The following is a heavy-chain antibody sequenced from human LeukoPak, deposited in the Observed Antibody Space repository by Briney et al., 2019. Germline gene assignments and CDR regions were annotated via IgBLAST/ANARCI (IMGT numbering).Heavy chain of an antibody. CDR2: INHSGST. J-gene: IGHJ6*03. Sequence: SETLSLTCGVSGMSLYGYFWSWIRQPPGKGLEWIGEINHSGSTNYNPSLKSRVTISVDTSKNQFSLKLSSVTAADTAVYYCARGRRINQYYYMDVWGKGTTVTVSS. D-gene: IGHD6-25*01. CDR1: GMSLYGYF. V-gene: IGHV4-34*01. CDR3: ARGRRINQYYYMDV.